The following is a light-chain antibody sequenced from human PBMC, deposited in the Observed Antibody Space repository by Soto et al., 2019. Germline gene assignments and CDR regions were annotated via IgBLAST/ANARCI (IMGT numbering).Light chain of an antibody. CDR2: GAS. CDR3: LQYSNWPET. Sequence: MTQSPATLSVSPGERVTLSCRANVTVSSNLAWSQHKPGQAPRLLIYGASTRATGVPARFSGSGSGTEFTLTISSLESEDVAVYYCLQYSNWPETFGQGTKVDIK. V-gene: IGKV3-15*01. CDR1: VTVSSN. J-gene: IGKJ1*01.